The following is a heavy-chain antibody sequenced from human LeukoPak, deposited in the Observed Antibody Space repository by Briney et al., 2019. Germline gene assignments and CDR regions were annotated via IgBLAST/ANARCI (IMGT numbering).Heavy chain of an antibody. V-gene: IGHV3-21*01. CDR3: ARVDYDFWSGYSEIYHMDV. Sequence: PGGSLRLSCAASGFTFSSYSMNWVRQAPGKGLEWVSSISSSSSYIYYADSVKGRFTISRDNAKNSLYLQMNSLRAEDTAVYYCARVDYDFWSGYSEIYHMDVWGKGTTVTVSS. D-gene: IGHD3-3*01. CDR2: ISSSSSYI. CDR1: GFTFSSYS. J-gene: IGHJ6*03.